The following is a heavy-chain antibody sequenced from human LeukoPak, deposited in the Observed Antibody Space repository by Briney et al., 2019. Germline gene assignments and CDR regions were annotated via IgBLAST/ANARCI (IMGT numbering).Heavy chain of an antibody. Sequence: GGSLRLSCAASGFTFSSYDMSWVRQAPGKGLEWVSSISRSSGYKYYADSVKGRFTISRDNSKNTLYLQMNSLRAEDTAVYYCAKSVLVWGDSRDRYMDVWGKGTTVIVSS. CDR2: ISRSSGYK. CDR1: GFTFSSYD. J-gene: IGHJ6*03. D-gene: IGHD3-22*01. V-gene: IGHV3-21*01. CDR3: AKSVLVWGDSRDRYMDV.